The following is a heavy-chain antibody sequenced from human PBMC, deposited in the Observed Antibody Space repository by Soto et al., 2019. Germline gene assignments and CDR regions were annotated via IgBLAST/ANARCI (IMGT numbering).Heavy chain of an antibody. CDR3: VRVNFRGTQLWLEAFDY. D-gene: IGHD3-10*01. Sequence: EVQLLESGGGLVQPGGSLRLSCAASGFTFNNYVMAWVRQAPGKGLEWVSGSRGSEGSTVYADSMKGRFSISRDNSKTTLYLQVHSLRAGDTAVYYCVRVNFRGTQLWLEAFDYWGRGTLVSVSS. CDR1: GFTFNNYV. CDR2: SRGSEGST. J-gene: IGHJ4*02. V-gene: IGHV3-23*01.